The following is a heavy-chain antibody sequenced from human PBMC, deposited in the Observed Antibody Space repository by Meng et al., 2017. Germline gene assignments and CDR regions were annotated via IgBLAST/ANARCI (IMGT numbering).Heavy chain of an antibody. D-gene: IGHD3-22*01. CDR3: ARGPPYYYDSSGYYSTRHKNTHDY. V-gene: IGHV4-38-2*02. J-gene: IGHJ4*02. CDR2: IYHSGST. CDR1: GGSISGYY. Sequence: SETLSLTCTVSGGSISGYYWGWIRQPPGKGLEWIGSIYHSGSTYYNPSLKSRVTISVDTSKNQFSLKLSSVTAADTAVYYCARGPPYYYDSSGYYSTRHKNTHDYWGQGTLVTVSS.